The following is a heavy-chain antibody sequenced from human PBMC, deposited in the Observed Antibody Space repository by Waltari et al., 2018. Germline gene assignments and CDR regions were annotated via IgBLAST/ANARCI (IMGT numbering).Heavy chain of an antibody. CDR1: GYSFRDYW. CDR3: AKSHFGSSSYYTFSD. Sequence: VQLVQSGPDVKKPGESLKISCKASGYSFRDYWIGWVRQMPGKGLEWMGIIYPVDSDTLYSPSFKGQVTMSADKSINTVYLQWRSLKASDTAIYYCAKSHFGSSSYYTFSDWGQGTLVTVSS. CDR2: IYPVDSDT. D-gene: IGHD3-10*01. J-gene: IGHJ4*02. V-gene: IGHV5-51*01.